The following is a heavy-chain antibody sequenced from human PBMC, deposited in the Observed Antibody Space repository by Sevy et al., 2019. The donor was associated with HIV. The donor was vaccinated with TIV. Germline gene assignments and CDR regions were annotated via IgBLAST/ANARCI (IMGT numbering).Heavy chain of an antibody. CDR1: GFTFSSYE. V-gene: IGHV3-30*18. D-gene: IGHD3-22*01. Sequence: GGSLRLSCTASGFTFSSYEMNWVRQAPGKGLEWVAVISYDGSTKYYADSVKGRFTISRDNSKNTVHLQMNSLRTEDTAVYYCAKGSRATDSAFDIWGQGTMVTVSS. J-gene: IGHJ3*02. CDR2: ISYDGSTK. CDR3: AKGSRATDSAFDI.